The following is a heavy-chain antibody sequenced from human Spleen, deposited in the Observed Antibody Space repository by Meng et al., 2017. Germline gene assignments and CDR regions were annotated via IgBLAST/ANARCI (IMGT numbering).Heavy chain of an antibody. Sequence: QAQLLQSGAEVKKPGASVWISCKASGYTSASYGISWFRQAPGQGLEWMGWFVSNADTYPAQKFQGRVTMTRDTHTSTDSMELRSLRFDDTAVYYCARGTPGRSYSDYWGQGTLVTVS. CDR2: FVSNADT. D-gene: IGHD3-10*01. CDR1: GYTSASYG. V-gene: IGHV1-18*01. J-gene: IGHJ4*02. CDR3: ARGTPGRSYSDY.